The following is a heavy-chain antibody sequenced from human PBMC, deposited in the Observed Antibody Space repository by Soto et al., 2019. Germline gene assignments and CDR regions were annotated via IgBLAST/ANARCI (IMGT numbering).Heavy chain of an antibody. CDR2: IIPIFGTT. V-gene: IGHV1-69*12. CDR1: GGTFRNYA. CDR3: ARGVPDNVVLKYFYAMDV. J-gene: IGHJ6*02. Sequence: QVQLVQSGAEVKKPGSSVKVSCKASGGTFRNYAISWVRQAPGQGLEWMGGIIPIFGTTNYAQTFQGRVTITADEPTSTVYMELSSLRSDDTALYYCARGVPDNVVLKYFYAMDVWGQGTTVTVSS. D-gene: IGHD3-16*01.